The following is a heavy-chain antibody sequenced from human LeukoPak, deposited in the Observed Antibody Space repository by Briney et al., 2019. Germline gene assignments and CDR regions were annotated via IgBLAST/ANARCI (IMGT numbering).Heavy chain of an antibody. V-gene: IGHV3-30*02. CDR2: IRYDGSNK. CDR3: AKSRQEIVVVNYPDY. J-gene: IGHJ4*02. Sequence: GGSLRLSCAASGFTFSSYGMHWVRQAPGKGLEWVAFIRYDGSNKYYADSVKGRFTISRDNSKNTLYLQMNSLRAEDTAVYYCAKSRQEIVVVNYPDYWGQGTLVTVSS. CDR1: GFTFSSYG. D-gene: IGHD3-22*01.